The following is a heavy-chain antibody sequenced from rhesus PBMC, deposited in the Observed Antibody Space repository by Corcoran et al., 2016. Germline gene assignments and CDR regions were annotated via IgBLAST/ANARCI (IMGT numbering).Heavy chain of an antibody. V-gene: IGHV3-116*01. J-gene: IGHJ1*01. CDR3: TTYLLDSGRSDEYFEF. CDR1: GFTFSDHY. Sequence: EMQLVESGGGLVQPGGSLRLSCAASGFTFSDHYMEWFRQAPGRGPDWVGFIRNKIKDGTAKYASSVKGRFIISRDDSKHVTYLQMNSMKTENTVVYYCTTYLLDSGRSDEYFEFWGQGALVTVSS. D-gene: IGHD6-19*01. CDR2: IRNKIKDGTA.